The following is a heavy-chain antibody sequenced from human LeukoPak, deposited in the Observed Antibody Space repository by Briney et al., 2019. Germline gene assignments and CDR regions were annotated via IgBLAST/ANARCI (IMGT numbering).Heavy chain of an antibody. CDR3: ARVISVDYYGMDV. CDR2: ISSSSSYI. J-gene: IGHJ6*02. CDR1: GFTFSSYS. Sequence: PGGSLRLSCAASGFTFSSYSMNWVRQAPGKGLEWVSSISSSSSYIYYADSVKGRFTISRDNAKNSLYLQMNSLRAEDTAVYYCARVISVDYYGMDVWGQGTTVTVSS. D-gene: IGHD4-23*01. V-gene: IGHV3-21*01.